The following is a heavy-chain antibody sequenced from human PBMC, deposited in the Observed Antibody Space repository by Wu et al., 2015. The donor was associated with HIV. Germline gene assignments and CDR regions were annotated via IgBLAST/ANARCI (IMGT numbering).Heavy chain of an antibody. CDR1: GGTLSHYE. V-gene: IGHV1-69*15. D-gene: IGHD3-10*01. Sequence: QVQLVQSGAEVKKPGSSVKVSCRASGGTLSHYEISWMRQAPGQGLEWMGRIIPIFGTANYAQKFQGRVTITADESTSTAYMELSSLRSEDTAVYYCAREVDRGYYGSGTYYYYGMDVWGQGTTVTVSS. CDR2: IIPIFGTA. CDR3: AREVDRGYYGSGTYYYYGMDV. J-gene: IGHJ6*02.